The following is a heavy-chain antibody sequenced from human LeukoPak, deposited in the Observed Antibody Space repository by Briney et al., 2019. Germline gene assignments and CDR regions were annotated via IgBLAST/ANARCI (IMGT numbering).Heavy chain of an antibody. CDR2: FDPEDGET. Sequence: WASVKVSCKVSGYTLTELSMHWVRQAPGKGLEWMGGFDPEDGETIYAQKFQGRVTMTEDTSTDTAYMELSSLRSEDTAVYYCARDQGYDSSGSEYSWFDPWGQGTLVTVSS. CDR1: GYTLTELS. V-gene: IGHV1-24*01. D-gene: IGHD3-22*01. J-gene: IGHJ5*02. CDR3: ARDQGYDSSGSEYSWFDP.